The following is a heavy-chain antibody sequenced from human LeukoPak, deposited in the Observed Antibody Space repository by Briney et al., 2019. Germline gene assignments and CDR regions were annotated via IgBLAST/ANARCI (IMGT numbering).Heavy chain of an antibody. V-gene: IGHV4-59*01. CDR1: GGSISSYY. Sequence: KPSETLFLTCTVSGGSISSYYWSWIRQPPGKGLEWIGYIYYSGSTNYNPSLKSRVTISVDTTKNQFSLKLSSVTAADTAVYYCARVAAAAGIINWFDPWGQGTLVTVSS. CDR3: ARVAAAAGIINWFDP. D-gene: IGHD6-13*01. CDR2: IYYSGST. J-gene: IGHJ5*02.